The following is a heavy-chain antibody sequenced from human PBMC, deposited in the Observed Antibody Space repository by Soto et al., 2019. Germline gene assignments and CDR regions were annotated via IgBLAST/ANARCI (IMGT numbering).Heavy chain of an antibody. Sequence: EVQLLESGGDLIQPGGSLRLSWVASGITFGSRAMSWVRQAPGEGLSWVSTITDTVGDAKYADSVRGQFTISRDHSRKKLYLQMCSLIAADSAVYFSPRWSKDSYPGSRIFGFWCRGPLVNVSS. CDR2: ITDTVGDA. CDR3: PRWSKDSYPGSRIFGF. J-gene: IGHJ4*02. CDR1: GITFGSRA. D-gene: IGHD3-10*01. V-gene: IGHV3-23*01.